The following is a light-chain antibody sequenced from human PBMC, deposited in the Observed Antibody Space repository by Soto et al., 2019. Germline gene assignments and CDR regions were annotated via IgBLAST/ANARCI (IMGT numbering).Light chain of an antibody. CDR1: QSIRSY. J-gene: IGKJ4*01. V-gene: IGKV1-39*01. CDR2: AAS. CDR3: QQSYSSPLT. Sequence: DIQLTQSPSSLSACVGDIVTITCRASQSIRSYLNWYQQKPGKAPKLLLYAASSLQSGVPSRFSGSGSGTDFTLTISSLQPEDFATYYCQQSYSSPLTFGGGTKVDIK.